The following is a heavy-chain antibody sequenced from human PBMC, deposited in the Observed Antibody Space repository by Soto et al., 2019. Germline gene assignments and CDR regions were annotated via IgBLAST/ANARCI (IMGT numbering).Heavy chain of an antibody. J-gene: IGHJ5*02. V-gene: IGHV1-18*01. CDR3: ATDRHSASVCGFNPTSWFGL. D-gene: IGHD5-12*01. CDR2: TSAYNGNT. CDR1: GYTFTSYG. Sequence: QVQLVQSGAEVKKPGASVKVSCKASGYTFTSYGITWVRQAPGQGPEWMGWTSAYNGNTNSAQKRQGRVTMTTDTSRGTAYRELGRLASDATSGYFCATDRHSASVCGFNPTSWFGLWGQGSLVTVSS.